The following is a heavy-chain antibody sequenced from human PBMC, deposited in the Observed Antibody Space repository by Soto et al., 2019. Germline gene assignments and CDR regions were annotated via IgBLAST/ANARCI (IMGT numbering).Heavy chain of an antibody. J-gene: IGHJ3*01. CDR1: GFTFSNAW. CDR3: TTDLGWETVPGAFDL. Sequence: EVQLVESGGGLVKPGGSLRLSCAASGFTFSNAWMNWVRQAPGKGLEWFGRIKSKTDGGTTDYAAPVKGRFTISIDVSQKTLFLQRNRLNAVVTAVYYCTTDLGWETVPGAFDLWGQRKMVTVSS. CDR2: IKSKTDGGTT. V-gene: IGHV3-15*07. D-gene: IGHD1-26*01.